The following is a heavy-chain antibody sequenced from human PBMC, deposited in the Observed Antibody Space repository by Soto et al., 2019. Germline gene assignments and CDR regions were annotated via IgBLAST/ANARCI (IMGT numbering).Heavy chain of an antibody. V-gene: IGHV1-69*01. CDR1: GGTFSSYS. CDR3: ARAGGRHSGGIDY. D-gene: IGHD1-26*01. J-gene: IGHJ4*02. Sequence: QVQLVQSGAEVKKPGSSVKVSCKASGGTFSSYSINWVRQAPGLGLEWMGEIIPIFGTANYAQKFQGRVTNTSDESTSTAYMELGSLRSEDTAVYYCARAGGRHSGGIDYWGQGTLVPVSS. CDR2: IIPIFGTA.